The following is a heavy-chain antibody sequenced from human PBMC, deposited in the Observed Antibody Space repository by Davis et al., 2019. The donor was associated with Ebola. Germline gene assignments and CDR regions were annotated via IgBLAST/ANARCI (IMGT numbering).Heavy chain of an antibody. J-gene: IGHJ5*02. CDR1: GFIFRSYA. CDR2: ISVRSIT. CDR3: AKVHPPTTVTTGWFDP. Sequence: GESLKISCAASGFIFRSYAMSWVRQAPGKGLEWVSSISVRSITYHADSVKGRFTISRENSKNTLYLQMNSLRAEDTAVYYCAKVHPPTTVTTGWFDPWGQGTLVTVSS. V-gene: IGHV3-23*01. D-gene: IGHD4-17*01.